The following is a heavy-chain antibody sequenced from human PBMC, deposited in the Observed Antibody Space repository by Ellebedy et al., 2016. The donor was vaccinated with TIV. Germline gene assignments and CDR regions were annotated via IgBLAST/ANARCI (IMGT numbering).Heavy chain of an antibody. CDR3: ARDSIDYFEDDNYAYFDF. D-gene: IGHD2/OR15-2a*01. Sequence: GESLKISCAASGFSFSEYSMSWVRQAPGRRLEWVASIYSLNTYTDYGDSVEGRFTVSRDNAKNSLYLQMNSLRSGDTAVYYCARDSIDYFEDDNYAYFDFWGQGTLVTVSS. J-gene: IGHJ4*02. CDR2: IYSLNTYT. V-gene: IGHV3-21*06. CDR1: GFSFSEYS.